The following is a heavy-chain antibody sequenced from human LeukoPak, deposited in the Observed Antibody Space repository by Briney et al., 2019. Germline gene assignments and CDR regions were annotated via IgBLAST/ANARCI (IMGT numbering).Heavy chain of an antibody. CDR1: GYTFTSYD. CDR2: MNPNSGNT. D-gene: IGHD5-12*01. V-gene: IGHV1-8*01. CDR3: AIHSGYDGGVDY. Sequence: GASVKVSCKASGYTFTSYDINWVRQATGQGLEWMGRMNPNSGNTGYAQKFQGRVTMTRNTSISTAYMELSSLRSEDTAVYYCAIHSGYDGGVDYWGQGTLVTVSS. J-gene: IGHJ4*02.